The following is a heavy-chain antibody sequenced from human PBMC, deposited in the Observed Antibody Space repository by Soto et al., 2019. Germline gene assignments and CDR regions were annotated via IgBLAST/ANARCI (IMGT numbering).Heavy chain of an antibody. CDR1: GGSISNYY. V-gene: IGHV4-59*08. Sequence: SETLSLTCIVSGGSISNYYWSWIRQPPGKGLEWIGYIYYSGSTNYDPSLTSRVTISVDTSKNQFSLKLSSVTAADTAVYYCARHRYSYGVYYFDYWGQGTLVTVS. CDR3: ARHRYSYGVYYFDY. J-gene: IGHJ4*02. D-gene: IGHD5-18*01. CDR2: IYYSGST.